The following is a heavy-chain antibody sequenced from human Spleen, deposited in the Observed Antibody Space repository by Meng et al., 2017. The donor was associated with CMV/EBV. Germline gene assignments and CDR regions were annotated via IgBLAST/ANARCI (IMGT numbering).Heavy chain of an antibody. CDR2: VSYDGSTA. J-gene: IGHJ4*02. V-gene: IGHV3-30*04. Sequence: GESLKISCAASGLTFRSYVMHWVRQAPGRGLEWVTVVSYDGSTAYYADSVNGRFTISRDNSKNTLYLQMNSLRAEDTAVYYCAKVEGGLTLLYYFDYWGQGTLVTVSS. CDR3: AKVEGGLTLLYYFDY. CDR1: GLTFRSYV. D-gene: IGHD3-9*01.